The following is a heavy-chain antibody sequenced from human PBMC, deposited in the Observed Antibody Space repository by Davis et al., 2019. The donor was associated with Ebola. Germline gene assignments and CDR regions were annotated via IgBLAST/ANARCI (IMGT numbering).Heavy chain of an antibody. CDR3: ARAPWGGGFDP. Sequence: SETLSLTCAVSGGSISSGGYSWSWIRQPPGKGLEWIGYIYHTGSTYYNPSLKSRVTISVDRSKNQFSLKRSSVTAADTAVYYCARAPWGGGFDPWGQGTLVTVSS. J-gene: IGHJ5*02. CDR1: GGSISSGGYS. V-gene: IGHV4-30-2*01. CDR2: IYHTGST. D-gene: IGHD3-16*01.